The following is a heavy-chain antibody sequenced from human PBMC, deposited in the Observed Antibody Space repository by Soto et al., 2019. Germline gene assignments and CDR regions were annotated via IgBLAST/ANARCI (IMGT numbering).Heavy chain of an antibody. CDR2: IYYSGST. J-gene: IGHJ4*02. D-gene: IGHD3-22*01. V-gene: IGHV4-31*03. CDR3: ARGYDYHSGSYLFDY. CDR1: GGSVSSNIYY. Sequence: SETLSLTCSVSGGSVSSNIYYWTWIRQHPGKGPEWIGHIYYSGSTYYNPSLKSRVTISLDMSKNQFSLKLTSVSAADTAVYYCARGYDYHSGSYLFDYWGQGTLVTVSS.